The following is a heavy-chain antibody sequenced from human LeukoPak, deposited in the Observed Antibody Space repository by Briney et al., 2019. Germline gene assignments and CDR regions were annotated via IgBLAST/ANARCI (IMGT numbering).Heavy chain of an antibody. Sequence: GGSLRLSCAASGFTVSSNYMSWVRQAPGKGLEWVSVISASGGSTYYADSVKGRFTISRDNSKNTLYLQMNSLRAEDTAVYYCAKNTVSGGHYQYYMDVWGKGTTVTVSS. CDR3: AKNTVSGGHYQYYMDV. CDR2: ISASGGST. D-gene: IGHD4-11*01. V-gene: IGHV3-23*01. CDR1: GFTVSSNY. J-gene: IGHJ6*03.